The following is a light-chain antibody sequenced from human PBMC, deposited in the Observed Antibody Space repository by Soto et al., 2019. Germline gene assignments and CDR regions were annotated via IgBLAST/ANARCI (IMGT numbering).Light chain of an antibody. Sequence: DIVLTQSPGTLSLSPGERATLSCRASQSVSSSYLAWYQQKPGQAPSLLIYGASSRATGIPDRFSGSGSGADFTLTISRLEPEDFAVYYCQQYGSSPWTFGQVTKVDIK. CDR2: GAS. CDR3: QQYGSSPWT. J-gene: IGKJ1*01. CDR1: QSVSSSY. V-gene: IGKV3-20*01.